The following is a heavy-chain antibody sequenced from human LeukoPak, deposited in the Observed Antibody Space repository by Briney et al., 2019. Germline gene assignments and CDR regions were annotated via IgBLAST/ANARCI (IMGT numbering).Heavy chain of an antibody. CDR3: ASGFCSGYYYY. V-gene: IGHV3-20*04. CDR2: INWNGGST. Sequence: GGSLRLSCAASGFTFDDYGMSWVRQAPGKGLEWVSGINWNGGSTGYADSVKGRFTISRDNARNSLYLQMNSLRAEDTALYYCASGFCSGYYYYWGQGTLVTVSS. J-gene: IGHJ4*02. CDR1: GFTFDDYG. D-gene: IGHD3-3*01.